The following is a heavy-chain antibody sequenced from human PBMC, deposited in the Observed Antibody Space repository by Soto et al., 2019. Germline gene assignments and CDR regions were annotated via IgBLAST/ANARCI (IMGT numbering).Heavy chain of an antibody. V-gene: IGHV3-49*03. CDR3: ARGYYDFWSGYHYQVFAY. D-gene: IGHD3-3*01. CDR1: GFTFDDYP. J-gene: IGHJ4*02. Sequence: GGSLRLSCTTSGFTFDDYPMSWFRQAPGKGLEWVSYTRNKAYGETTEYAASVKGRFTISRDDSTSTLYLQMNSLKTEDTAVYYCARGYYDFWSGYHYQVFAYWGQGTLVTVSS. CDR2: TRNKAYGETT.